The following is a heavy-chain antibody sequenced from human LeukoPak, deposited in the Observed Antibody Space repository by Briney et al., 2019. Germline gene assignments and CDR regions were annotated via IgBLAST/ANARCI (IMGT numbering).Heavy chain of an antibody. CDR1: GFTFSSYG. CDR3: AKALSYDSSGFSSGFDY. CDR2: ISYDGSNK. D-gene: IGHD3-22*01. Sequence: GRSLRLSCAASGFTFSSYGMHWVRQAPGKGLEWVAVISYDGSNKYYADSVKGRFTISRDNSKNTLYLQMNSLRAEDTAVYYCAKALSYDSSGFSSGFDYWGQGTLVTVSS. V-gene: IGHV3-30*18. J-gene: IGHJ4*02.